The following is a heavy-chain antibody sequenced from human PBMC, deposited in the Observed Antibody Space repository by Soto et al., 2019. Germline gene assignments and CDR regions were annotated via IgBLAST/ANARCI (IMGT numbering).Heavy chain of an antibody. D-gene: IGHD6-19*01. CDR3: ARYQSSSGWSRYYSFGMDV. CDR2: IGTAGDT. Sequence: EVQLVESGGGLVQPGGSLRLSCAASGFTFSSYDMHWVRQATGKGLEWVSAIGTAGDTYYPGSVKGRFTISRENAKNSLYLQMNSLRAGDPAAYYCARYQSSSGWSRYYSFGMDVWGQGTMVTVSS. J-gene: IGHJ6*02. CDR1: GFTFSSYD. V-gene: IGHV3-13*04.